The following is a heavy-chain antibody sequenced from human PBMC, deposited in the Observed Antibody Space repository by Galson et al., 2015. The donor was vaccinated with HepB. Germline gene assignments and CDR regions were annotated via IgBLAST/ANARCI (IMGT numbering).Heavy chain of an antibody. J-gene: IGHJ4*02. Sequence: SLRLSCAASGFTFSSYAMHWVRQAPGKGLEWVAVISYDGSNKYYADSVKGRFTISRDNSKNTLYLQMNSLRAEDTAVYYCARDGGYDILTGPLDYWGQGTLVTVSS. D-gene: IGHD3-9*01. CDR1: GFTFSSYA. CDR3: ARDGGYDILTGPLDY. CDR2: ISYDGSNK. V-gene: IGHV3-30-3*01.